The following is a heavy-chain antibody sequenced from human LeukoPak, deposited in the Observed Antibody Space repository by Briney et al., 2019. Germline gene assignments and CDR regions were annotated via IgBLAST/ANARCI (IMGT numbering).Heavy chain of an antibody. CDR1: GFTFSSYA. J-gene: IGHJ4*02. D-gene: IGHD2-15*01. Sequence: GGSLRLSCAASGFTFSSYAMHWVRQAPGKGLGWVAVISYDGSNKYYADSVKDRFTISRDNSKNTLYLQMNSLRAEDTAVYYCARDGGYCSGGSCYQDYWGQGTLVTVSS. CDR3: ARDGGYCSGGSCYQDY. CDR2: ISYDGSNK. V-gene: IGHV3-30-3*01.